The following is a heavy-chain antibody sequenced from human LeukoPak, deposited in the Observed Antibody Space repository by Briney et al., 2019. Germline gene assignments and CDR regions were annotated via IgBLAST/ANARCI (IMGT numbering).Heavy chain of an antibody. CDR1: GFTFSSYD. J-gene: IGHJ4*02. CDR2: IRFDGSNK. V-gene: IGHV3-30*02. Sequence: QTGGSLRLSCVASGFTFSSYDMHWVRQAPGKGLEWVAFIRFDGSNKYYADSVKGRFTISRDNSRNTLYLQMDSLKAEDTAVYYCAKEKGDYWGQGTLVTVSS. CDR3: AKEKGDY.